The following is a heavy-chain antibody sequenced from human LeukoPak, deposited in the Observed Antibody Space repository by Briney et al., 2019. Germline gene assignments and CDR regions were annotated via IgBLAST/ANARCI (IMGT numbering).Heavy chain of an antibody. CDR3: ARDPPFIIGTTFFDY. CDR1: GFTFSDYS. J-gene: IGHJ4*02. CDR2: ISPAGDST. D-gene: IGHD1-20*01. Sequence: GGSLRLSCTASGFTFSDYSMSWVRQAPGAGLEWVSAISPAGDSTTDADSVKGRFTISRDNAKNSLYLQMNSLRAEDTAVYYCARDPPFIIGTTFFDYWGQGTLVTVSS. V-gene: IGHV3-23*01.